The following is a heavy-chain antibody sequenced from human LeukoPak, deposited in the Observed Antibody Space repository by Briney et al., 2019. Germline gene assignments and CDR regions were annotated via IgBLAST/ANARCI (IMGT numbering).Heavy chain of an antibody. J-gene: IGHJ6*02. CDR1: GFTFSSYE. Sequence: GGSLRLSCKASGFTFSSYEMNWVRQAPGKGLEWVSVIYSGGSTYYADSVKGRFTISRDNSKNTLYLQMNSLRAEDTAVYYCAREESGYCSSTSCYRLDVWGQGTTVTVSS. D-gene: IGHD2-2*01. CDR3: AREESGYCSSTSCYRLDV. CDR2: IYSGGST. V-gene: IGHV3-66*01.